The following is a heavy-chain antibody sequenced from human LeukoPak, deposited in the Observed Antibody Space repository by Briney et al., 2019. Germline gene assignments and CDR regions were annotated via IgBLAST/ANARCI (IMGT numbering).Heavy chain of an antibody. CDR3: ARANYYGSGSYYNDAGWFDP. J-gene: IGHJ5*02. D-gene: IGHD3-10*01. CDR2: INPNSGGT. V-gene: IGHV1-2*02. Sequence: ASVTVSCKASGYTFTGYYMHWVRQAPGQGLEWMGWINPNSGGTNYAQKFQGRVTMTRDTSISTAYTELSRLRSDDTAVYYCARANYYGSGSYYNDAGWFDPWGQGTLVTVSS. CDR1: GYTFTGYY.